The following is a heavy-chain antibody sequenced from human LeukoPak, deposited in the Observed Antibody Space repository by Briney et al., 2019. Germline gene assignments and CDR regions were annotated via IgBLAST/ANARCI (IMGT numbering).Heavy chain of an antibody. CDR1: GGSIRSYY. V-gene: IGHV4-59*01. Sequence: SETLSLTCTVSGGSIRSYYWRWLRQPPGKGLEWIAYIYYSGSTNYNPSLKSRVTISVDTSKNQFSLKLSSVTAADTAVYYCARVYYSNSYDYWYFDLWGRGTLVTVSS. CDR2: IYYSGST. J-gene: IGHJ2*01. CDR3: ARVYYSNSYDYWYFDL. D-gene: IGHD6-13*01.